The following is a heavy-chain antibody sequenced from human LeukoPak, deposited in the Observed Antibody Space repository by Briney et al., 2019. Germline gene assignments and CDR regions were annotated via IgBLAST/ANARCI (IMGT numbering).Heavy chain of an antibody. CDR3: ARDVGSPLDY. V-gene: IGHV1-18*01. CDR1: GYTFTSYG. D-gene: IGHD2-15*01. Sequence: ASVKVSCKASGYTFTSYGISWVRQAPGQGLEWMGWISAYNGNTNYAQKLQGRVTMTTDTSTSTAYLELRSLRSEDTAVYYRARDVGSPLDYWGQGTLVTVSS. CDR2: ISAYNGNT. J-gene: IGHJ4*02.